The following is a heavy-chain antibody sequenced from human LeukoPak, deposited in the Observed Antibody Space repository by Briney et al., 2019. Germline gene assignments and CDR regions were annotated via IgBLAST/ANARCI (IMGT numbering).Heavy chain of an antibody. J-gene: IGHJ4*02. CDR2: ISSSSSTI. Sequence: GGSLRLSCAASGFTFSDYYMSWIRQAPGKGLEWVSYISSSSSTIYYADSVKGRFTISRDNAKNSLYLQMNSLRDEDTAVYYCARDTPYYYDSSGYYDYWGQGTLVTVSS. CDR3: ARDTPYYYDSSGYYDY. CDR1: GFTFSDYY. D-gene: IGHD3-22*01. V-gene: IGHV3-11*04.